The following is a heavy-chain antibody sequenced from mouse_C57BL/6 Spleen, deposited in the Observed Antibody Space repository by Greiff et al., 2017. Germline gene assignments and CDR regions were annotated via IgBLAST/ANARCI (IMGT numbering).Heavy chain of an antibody. D-gene: IGHD2-3*01. CDR1: GYTFTSYW. CDR3: ARSLDGYYGGYWYYAMDY. Sequence: QVQLQQPGTELVKPVASVKLSCKASGYTFTSYWMHWVKQRPGQGLEWIGNINPSNGGTNYNEKFKSKATLTVDKSSSTAYMQLSSLTSEDSAVXYCARSLDGYYGGYWYYAMDYWGQGTSVTVSS. J-gene: IGHJ4*01. CDR2: INPSNGGT. V-gene: IGHV1-53*01.